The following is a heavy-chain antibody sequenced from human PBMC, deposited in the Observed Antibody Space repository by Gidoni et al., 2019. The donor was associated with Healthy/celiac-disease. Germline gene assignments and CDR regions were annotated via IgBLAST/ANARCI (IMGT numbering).Heavy chain of an antibody. Sequence: EVQLVESGGGLIQPGGSLRLSCAASGFTVSSNYMSWVRQAPGKGLEWVSVIYSGGSTYYTDSVKGRFTISRDNSKNTLYLQMNSLRAEDTAVYYCARAGSGSYYSEYDYWGQGTLVTVSS. V-gene: IGHV3-53*01. CDR3: ARAGSGSYYSEYDY. CDR1: GFTVSSNY. J-gene: IGHJ4*02. D-gene: IGHD1-26*01. CDR2: IYSGGST.